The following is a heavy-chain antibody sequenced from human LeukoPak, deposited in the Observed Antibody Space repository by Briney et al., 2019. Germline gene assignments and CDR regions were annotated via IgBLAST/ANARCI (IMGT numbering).Heavy chain of an antibody. CDR2: INHSGST. Sequence: SETLSLTCAVYGGCFSGYYWSWIRQPPGKGLEWIGEINHSGSTNYNPSLKSRVTISVDTSKNQFSLKLSSVTAADTAVYYCARGKAPTYYYGSGSSRPFDYWGQGTLVTVSS. V-gene: IGHV4-34*01. D-gene: IGHD3-10*01. CDR3: ARGKAPTYYYGSGSSRPFDY. CDR1: GGCFSGYY. J-gene: IGHJ4*02.